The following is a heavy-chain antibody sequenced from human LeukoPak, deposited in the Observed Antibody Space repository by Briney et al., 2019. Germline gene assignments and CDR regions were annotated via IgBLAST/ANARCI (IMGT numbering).Heavy chain of an antibody. CDR3: AKGLPVIAAAGTGAFDI. Sequence: GGSLRLSCAASGFTFSTFGMNWVRQAPGKGLEWVSSISGSSSSIYYADSVKGRFTISRDNSKNTLYLQMNSLRAEDTAVYYCAKGLPVIAAAGTGAFDIWGQGTMVTVSS. J-gene: IGHJ3*02. D-gene: IGHD6-13*01. CDR1: GFTFSTFG. CDR2: ISGSSSSI. V-gene: IGHV3-21*01.